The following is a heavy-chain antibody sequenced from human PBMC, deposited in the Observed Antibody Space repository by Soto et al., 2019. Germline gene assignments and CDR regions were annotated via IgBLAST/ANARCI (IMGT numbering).Heavy chain of an antibody. CDR1: GGSFSGYY. CDR2: INHSGST. D-gene: IGHD6-6*01. CDR3: ARDRKQLVVYYYYYYGMDV. Sequence: KPSETLSLTCAVYGGSFSGYYWSWIRQPPGKGLEWIGEINHSGSTNYNPSLKSRVTISVDTSKNQFSLKLSSVTAADTAVYYCARDRKQLVVYYYYYYGMDVWGQGTTVTV. J-gene: IGHJ6*02. V-gene: IGHV4-34*01.